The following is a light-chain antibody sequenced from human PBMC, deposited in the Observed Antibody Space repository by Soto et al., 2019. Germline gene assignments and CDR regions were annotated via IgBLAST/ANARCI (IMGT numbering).Light chain of an antibody. Sequence: QSVLTQPASVSGSPGQSITISCTGSSSDVGNYNLVSWYQQHPGKAPKLMIYEDTKWPSGVSNRFSGSKSGNTAYLTISGLQAEDEADCYCWSYAVGRTYVFGTGTKLTVL. CDR1: SSDVGNYNL. V-gene: IGLV2-23*01. J-gene: IGLJ1*01. CDR2: EDT. CDR3: WSYAVGRTYV.